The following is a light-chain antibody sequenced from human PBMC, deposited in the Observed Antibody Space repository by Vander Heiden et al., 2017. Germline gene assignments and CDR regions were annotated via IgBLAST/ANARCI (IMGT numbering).Light chain of an antibody. Sequence: QSVLTQPPSASGTPGQMVTISCSGSSASIESNTVNWYQQLPGAAPKLLIYSNNQRPAGVPGRFSGSKSGTSASLAISGLQSEDEAYYYCAAWDDSLNGPVFGGGTKLTVL. CDR2: SNN. V-gene: IGLV1-44*01. J-gene: IGLJ3*02. CDR3: AAWDDSLNGPV. CDR1: SASIESNT.